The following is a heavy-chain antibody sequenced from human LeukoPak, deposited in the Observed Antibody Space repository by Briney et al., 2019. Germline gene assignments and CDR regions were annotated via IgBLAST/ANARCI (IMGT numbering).Heavy chain of an antibody. V-gene: IGHV3-74*01. J-gene: IGHJ4*02. CDR2: INNDGVST. Sequence: WLSRINNDGVSTSYADSVKGRFTISRDNAKNTLYLRMNSLRAEDTAVYYCASSKEQLGDYWGQGTLVTVSS. CDR3: ASSKEQLGDY. D-gene: IGHD6-6*01.